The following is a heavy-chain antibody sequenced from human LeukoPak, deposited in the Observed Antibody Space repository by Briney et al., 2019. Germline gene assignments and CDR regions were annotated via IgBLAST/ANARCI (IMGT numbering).Heavy chain of an antibody. J-gene: IGHJ4*02. CDR1: GGSFSGYY. V-gene: IGHV4-34*01. D-gene: IGHD5-18*01. CDR2: INHSGST. Sequence: SETLSLTCAVYGGSFSGYYWSWIRQPPGKGLEWIGEINHSGSTNYNPSLKSRVTISVDTSKNQFSLELSSVTAADTAVYYCARGPRGYSYGYGGYYFDYWGQGTLVTVSS. CDR3: ARGPRGYSYGYGGYYFDY.